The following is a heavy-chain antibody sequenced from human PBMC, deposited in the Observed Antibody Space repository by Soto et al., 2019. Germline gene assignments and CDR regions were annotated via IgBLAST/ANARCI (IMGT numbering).Heavy chain of an antibody. CDR2: ISGSGGST. D-gene: IGHD6-6*01. CDR3: AKDLAAQKHVVESHAGMP. Sequence: GGSLRLSCAASGFTFSSYAMSWVRQAPGKGLEWVSAISGSGGSTYYADSVKGRFTISRDNSKNTLYLQMNSLRAEDTAVYYCAKDLAAQKHVVESHAGMPWGQGTLVTVSS. J-gene: IGHJ5*02. V-gene: IGHV3-23*01. CDR1: GFTFSSYA.